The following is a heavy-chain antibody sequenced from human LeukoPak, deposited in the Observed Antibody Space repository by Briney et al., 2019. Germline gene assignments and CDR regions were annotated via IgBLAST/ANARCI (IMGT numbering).Heavy chain of an antibody. CDR3: ATQSYGEFAF. CDR2: IKTDGSEQ. D-gene: IGHD3-10*01. V-gene: IGHV3-7*01. J-gene: IGHJ5*01. CDR1: GFIFSNYW. Sequence: GGSLRLSCAGSGFIFSNYWMSWVRQAPGKGLEWVANIKTDGSEQYYADSLKGRFTISRDNGKSSLYLQMSGLRVEDTALYYCATQSYGEFAFWGQGTLVTVSS.